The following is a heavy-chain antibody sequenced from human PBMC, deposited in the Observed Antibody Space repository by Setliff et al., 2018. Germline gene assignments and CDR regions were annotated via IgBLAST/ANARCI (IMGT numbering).Heavy chain of an antibody. Sequence: ASVKVSCKTSGYTFTGYFIHWVRQAPRQGLEWLGWINPNSGGTNYAQKFQGRVTMTRDTSISTAYMELSRLRSDDSAVYYCARAVSGYDYHYFDKWGQGTLVTVSP. D-gene: IGHD5-12*01. CDR1: GYTFTGYF. CDR3: ARAVSGYDYHYFDK. CDR2: INPNSGGT. J-gene: IGHJ4*02. V-gene: IGHV1-2*02.